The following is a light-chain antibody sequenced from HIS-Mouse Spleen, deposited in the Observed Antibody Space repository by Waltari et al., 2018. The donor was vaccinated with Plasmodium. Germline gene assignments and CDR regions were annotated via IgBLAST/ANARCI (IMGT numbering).Light chain of an antibody. V-gene: IGKV3-20*01. CDR2: GAS. CDR3: QQYGSSLPWT. Sequence: EIVLTQSPGTLSLSPGERATLSCRASQSVSSSYLAWYQQKPGQAPRLLIYGASSRATGIPDSFSGSGSGTDFTLTISRLEPEDFAVYYCQQYGSSLPWTFGQGTKVEIK. CDR1: QSVSSSY. J-gene: IGKJ1*01.